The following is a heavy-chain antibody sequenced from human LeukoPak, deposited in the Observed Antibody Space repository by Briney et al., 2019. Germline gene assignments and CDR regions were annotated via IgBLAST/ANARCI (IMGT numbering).Heavy chain of an antibody. CDR1: GGSLSSRSTSY. V-gene: IGHV4-39*01. J-gene: IGHJ3*02. D-gene: IGHD2-15*01. CDR3: ARHVWSSSGSEAFDI. Sequence: PSETLSLTCTASGGSLSSRSTSYWSWIRQPPGKGLEWIGSMNYGGSPHYNPSLKSRVTMSLNTSKKQFSLMLTSVTAADTAVYYCARHVWSSSGSEAFDIWGQGTMVTVSS. CDR2: MNYGGSP.